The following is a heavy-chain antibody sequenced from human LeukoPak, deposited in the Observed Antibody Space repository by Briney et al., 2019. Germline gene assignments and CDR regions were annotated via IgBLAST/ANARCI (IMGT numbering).Heavy chain of an antibody. CDR2: IIPNSGGT. D-gene: IGHD6-13*01. CDR1: GYTFTGYY. CDR3: ARDGEAADHYYYYMDV. V-gene: IGHV1-2*02. J-gene: IGHJ6*03. Sequence: ASVTVSCKASGYTFTGYYMHWVRLVHGQGLEWMGWIIPNSGGTKYGQKFQGRVTMTRDTSIRTAYMELSNLESDDTAVYYCARDGEAADHYYYYMDVWGKGTTVTVSS.